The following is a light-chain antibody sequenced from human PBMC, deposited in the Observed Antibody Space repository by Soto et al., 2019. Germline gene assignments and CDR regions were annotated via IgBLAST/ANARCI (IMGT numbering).Light chain of an antibody. CDR3: QQYCSTPLT. J-gene: IGKJ4*01. V-gene: IGKV4-1*01. Sequence: DIVMTQSPDSLAVSLGERATINCKSSQSVLYSSNNKNYLAWYQQKPGQPPKLLIYWASTREAGVPDRFSGSGSGTDFTLTISSLQAEDVAVYYCQQYCSTPLTFGGGTKVDI. CDR1: QSVLYSSNNKNY. CDR2: WAS.